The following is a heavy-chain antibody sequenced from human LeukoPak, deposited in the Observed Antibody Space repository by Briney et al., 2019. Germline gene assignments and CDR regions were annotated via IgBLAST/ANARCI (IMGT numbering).Heavy chain of an antibody. D-gene: IGHD5-18*01. CDR1: GGSFSSYY. CDR2: IYYSGST. Sequence: TSETLSLTCAVYGGSFSSYYWSWIRQPPGKGLEWIGYIYYSGSTNYNPSLKSRVTISVDTSKNQFSLKLSSVTAADTAVYYCASGARGYSYGTMFYWGQGTLVTVSS. V-gene: IGHV4-59*01. J-gene: IGHJ4*02. CDR3: ASGARGYSYGTMFY.